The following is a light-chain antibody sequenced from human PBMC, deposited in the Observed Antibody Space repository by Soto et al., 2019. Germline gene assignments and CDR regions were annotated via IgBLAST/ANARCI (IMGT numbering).Light chain of an antibody. V-gene: IGKV3-20*01. CDR2: GAS. J-gene: IGKJ1*01. Sequence: EIVLTHSPGTLSLSPGERATLSCRASQSVTNNYLAWYQQKPGQAPRLVIYGASTRATGIPDRFSASGSGTDFTLTINRLEPEDFAVYYCQQYSESPLTSGQGTKVEIK. CDR3: QQYSESPLT. CDR1: QSVTNNY.